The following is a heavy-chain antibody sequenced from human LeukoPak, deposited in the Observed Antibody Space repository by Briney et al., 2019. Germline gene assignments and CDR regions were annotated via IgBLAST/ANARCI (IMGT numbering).Heavy chain of an antibody. V-gene: IGHV3-30*02. CDR3: AKDARPVSYNWFDP. CDR1: GFTFSSYG. CDR2: IRYGGSNK. J-gene: IGHJ5*02. Sequence: EGSLRLSCAASGFTFSSYGMHWVRQAPGKGLEWVAFIRYGGSNKYYADSVKGRFTISRDNSKNTLYLQMNSLRAEDTAVYYCAKDARPVSYNWFDPWGQGTLVTVSS. D-gene: IGHD6-6*01.